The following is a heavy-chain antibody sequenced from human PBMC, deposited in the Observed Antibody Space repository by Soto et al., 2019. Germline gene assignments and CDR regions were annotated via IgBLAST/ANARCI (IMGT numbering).Heavy chain of an antibody. J-gene: IGHJ6*03. Sequence: ASVKVSCKASGYTFTSYGISWVRQAPGQGLEWMGWISAYNGNTNYAQKLQGRVTMTTDTSTSTAYMELRSLRSDDTAVYYCARDNNVAVPAAMVNYYYYYMDVWGKGTMVTVSS. CDR1: GYTFTSYG. D-gene: IGHD2-2*01. V-gene: IGHV1-18*01. CDR2: ISAYNGNT. CDR3: ARDNNVAVPAAMVNYYYYYMDV.